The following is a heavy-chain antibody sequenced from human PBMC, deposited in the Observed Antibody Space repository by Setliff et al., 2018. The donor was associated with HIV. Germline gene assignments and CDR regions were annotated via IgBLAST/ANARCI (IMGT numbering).Heavy chain of an antibody. CDR1: GFTLSSFA. Sequence: GGSLRLSCAASGFTLSSFAIHWARQAPGKGLGWAAVISYDGSTKYYADSVKGRFFISRDNSKNTVDLQMNRLRGEDTAVYYCAREPQRGFSYGRYYSYGMDVWGQGTTVTVSS. D-gene: IGHD5-18*01. J-gene: IGHJ6*02. CDR2: ISYDGSTK. V-gene: IGHV3-30*04. CDR3: AREPQRGFSYGRYYSYGMDV.